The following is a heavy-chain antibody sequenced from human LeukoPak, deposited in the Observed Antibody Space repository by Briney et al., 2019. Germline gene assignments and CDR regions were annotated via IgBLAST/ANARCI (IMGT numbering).Heavy chain of an antibody. Sequence: GASVKVSCKASGYTFTSYGISWVRQAPGQGLEWMGWISAYNGNTNYAQKVQGRVTMTTDTSTSTAYMELRSLRSDDTAVYYCARALFASAEYSSSWYDLHYWGQGTLVTVSS. J-gene: IGHJ4*02. D-gene: IGHD6-13*01. CDR3: ARALFASAEYSSSWYDLHY. V-gene: IGHV1-18*01. CDR2: ISAYNGNT. CDR1: GYTFTSYG.